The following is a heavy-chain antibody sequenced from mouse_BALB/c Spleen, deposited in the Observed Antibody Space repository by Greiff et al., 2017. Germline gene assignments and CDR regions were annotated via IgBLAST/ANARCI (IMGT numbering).Heavy chain of an antibody. CDR1: GYTFTSYW. D-gene: IGHD1-1*01. J-gene: IGHJ3*01. CDR3: ANYGSSAY. CDR2: INPSTGYT. V-gene: IGHV1-7*01. Sequence: VQLQESGAELAKPGASVKMSCKASGYTFTSYWMHWVKQRPGQGLEWIGYINPSTGYTEYNQKFKDKATLTADKSSSTAYMQLSSLTSEDSAVYYCANYGSSAYWGQGTLVTVSA.